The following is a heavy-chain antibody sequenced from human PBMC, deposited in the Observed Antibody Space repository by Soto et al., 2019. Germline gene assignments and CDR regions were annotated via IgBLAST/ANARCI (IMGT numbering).Heavy chain of an antibody. J-gene: IGHJ4*02. CDR3: ARDNWNYGPSGIDY. D-gene: IGHD1-7*01. CDR2: ISYDGSNK. V-gene: IGHV3-30-3*01. Sequence: QVQLVESGGGVVQPGRSLRLSCAASGFTFSSYAMHWVRQAPGKGLEWVAVISYDGSNKYYADSVKGRFTISRDNSKNTLYRQMNSLIAEDTAVYYCARDNWNYGPSGIDYWGQGTLVTVSS. CDR1: GFTFSSYA.